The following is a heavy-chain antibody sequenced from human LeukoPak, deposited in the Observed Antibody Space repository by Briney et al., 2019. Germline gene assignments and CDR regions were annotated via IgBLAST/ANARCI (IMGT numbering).Heavy chain of an antibody. Sequence: SQTLSLTCAISGDSVSSNNAAWNWIRQSPSRGLEWLGRTYYRSKWYNDYAVSVKGRITISPDTSRNQFSLHLNSVTPEDTAVYYCAKLGGNFVDFWGQGTLVTASS. J-gene: IGHJ4*02. CDR1: GDSVSSNNAA. V-gene: IGHV6-1*01. CDR2: TYYRSKWYN. D-gene: IGHD1-1*01. CDR3: AKLGGNFVDF.